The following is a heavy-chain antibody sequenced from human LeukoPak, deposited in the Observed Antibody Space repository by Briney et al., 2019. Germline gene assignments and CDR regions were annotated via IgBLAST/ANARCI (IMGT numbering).Heavy chain of an antibody. J-gene: IGHJ4*02. CDR1: GFTFSDFY. D-gene: IGHD6-6*01. V-gene: IGHV3-11*01. CDR3: AAHPSSAY. Sequence: PGGSLRLSCAASGFTFSDFYMSWIRQAPGKGLEWVSYISNTGNTKYDADSVKGRFTISRDHSKNTLYLQMNTLRAEDTAVYYCAAHPSSAYWGRGTLVTVSS. CDR2: ISNTGNTK.